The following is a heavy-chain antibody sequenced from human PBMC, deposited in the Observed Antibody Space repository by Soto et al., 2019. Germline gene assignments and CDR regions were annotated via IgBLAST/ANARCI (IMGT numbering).Heavy chain of an antibody. CDR1: SGSIGNGGYY. CDR2: IHYSGST. Sequence: SETLSLTCTVSSGSIGNGGYYWNWVRQHPGKGLEWIGYIHYSGSTWYNPSLESRVTISVDTSKDQFSLKLRSVTAADTAVYYCARVRGSGSYAAYYFDSWGQGTLVTVSS. J-gene: IGHJ4*01. V-gene: IGHV4-31*03. D-gene: IGHD3-10*01. CDR3: ARVRGSGSYAAYYFDS.